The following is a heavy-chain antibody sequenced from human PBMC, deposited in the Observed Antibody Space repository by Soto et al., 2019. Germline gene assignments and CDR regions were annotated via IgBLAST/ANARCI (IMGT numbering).Heavy chain of an antibody. CDR3: AKDGSCLLPSYYCGMDV. D-gene: IGHD2-15*01. CDR2: IQSSVTT. Sequence: SETLSLTCTLSGATVVGSSYYWGRIRRPPGMGLEWIGNIQSSVTTYYNSSLQSRVTISVDTPNNRLSLRLSSVTAADTAVYYCAKDGSCLLPSYYCGMDVWGQGTTVTVSS. CDR1: GATVVGSSYY. V-gene: IGHV4-39*02. J-gene: IGHJ6*02.